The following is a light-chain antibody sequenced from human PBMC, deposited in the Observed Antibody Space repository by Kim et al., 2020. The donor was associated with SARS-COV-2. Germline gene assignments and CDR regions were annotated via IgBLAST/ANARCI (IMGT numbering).Light chain of an antibody. J-gene: IGLJ1*01. CDR2: KDS. CDR1: ALPEKQ. CDR3: QSADGSGTYV. V-gene: IGLV3-25*03. Sequence: SYELTQPPSVSVSPGQTARITCSGDALPEKQTYWYQQKSGQPPLLLIYKDSERPSGIPGRFSGSSSGTTVTLTISGVQAEDDADYYCQSADGSGTYVFGTGTKVTVL.